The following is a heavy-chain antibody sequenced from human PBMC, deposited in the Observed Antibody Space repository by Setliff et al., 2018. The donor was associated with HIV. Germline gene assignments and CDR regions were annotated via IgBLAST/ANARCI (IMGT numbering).Heavy chain of an antibody. Sequence: LSLTCSVSGVSISSGGYYWGWIRQVPGKGLEWIGYIYHTGSAYYNPSLKSRVSTSVDTTKNQFSLRLSSVSAADTAVYYCARSLGEIPAARGAVYFDYWGQGTLVTVSS. CDR3: ARSLGEIPAARGAVYFDY. CDR2: IYHTGSA. V-gene: IGHV4-31*03. D-gene: IGHD2-2*01. CDR1: GVSISSGGYY. J-gene: IGHJ4*02.